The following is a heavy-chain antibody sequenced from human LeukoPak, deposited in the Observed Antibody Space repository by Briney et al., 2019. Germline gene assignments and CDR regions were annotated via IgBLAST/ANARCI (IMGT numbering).Heavy chain of an antibody. J-gene: IGHJ4*02. CDR3: ARVPSDMRGDY. V-gene: IGHV3-21*01. D-gene: IGHD2-15*01. CDR2: ISSSSSYI. CDR1: GFAFSSYS. Sequence: GGSLRPSCAASGFAFSSYSMNWVRQAPGKGLEWVSSISSSSSYIYYADSVKGRFTISRDNAKNSPYLQMNSLRAEDTAVYYCARVPSDMRGDYWGQGTLVTVSS.